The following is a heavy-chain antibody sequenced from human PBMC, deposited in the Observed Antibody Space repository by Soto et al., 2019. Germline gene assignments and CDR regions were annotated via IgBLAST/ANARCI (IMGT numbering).Heavy chain of an antibody. CDR1: GFTFSSYG. J-gene: IGHJ4*02. D-gene: IGHD6-13*01. CDR2: IWYDGSNK. CDR3: ARERSRDSSSWLHFDY. V-gene: IGHV3-33*01. Sequence: GGSLRLSCAASGFTFSSYGMHWVRQAPGKGLEWVAVIWYDGSNKYYADSVKGRFTISRDNSKNTLYLQMNSLRAEDTAVYYCARERSRDSSSWLHFDYWGQGTLVTVSS.